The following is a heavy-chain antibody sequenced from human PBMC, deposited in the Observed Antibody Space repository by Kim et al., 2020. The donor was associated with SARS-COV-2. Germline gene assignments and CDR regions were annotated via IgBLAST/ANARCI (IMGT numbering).Heavy chain of an antibody. V-gene: IGHV3-33*01. Sequence: GGSLRLSCAASGFTFSSYGMHWVRQAPGKGLEWVAVIWYDGSNKYYADSVKGRFTISRDNSKNTLYLQMNSLRAEDTAVYYCARDRGNDYGDYFDYWGQGTLVTVSS. CDR1: GFTFSSYG. D-gene: IGHD4-17*01. CDR2: IWYDGSNK. J-gene: IGHJ4*02. CDR3: ARDRGNDYGDYFDY.